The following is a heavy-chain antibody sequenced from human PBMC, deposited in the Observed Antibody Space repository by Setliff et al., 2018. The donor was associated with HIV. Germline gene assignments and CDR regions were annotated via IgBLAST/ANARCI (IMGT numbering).Heavy chain of an antibody. J-gene: IGHJ4*02. CDR2: ISGSGTTI. CDR1: GFTFSHYY. V-gene: IGHV3-11*01. Sequence: GGSLRLSCAASGFTFSHYYMSWIRQAPGKGLQWVSDISGSGTTIYYADSVKGRFTISRDNAKNSLYLQMNSLRADDTAVYYCAREMTYYNFWSDNAPPLFDYWGQGTLVTVSS. CDR3: AREMTYYNFWSDNAPPLFDY. D-gene: IGHD3-3*01.